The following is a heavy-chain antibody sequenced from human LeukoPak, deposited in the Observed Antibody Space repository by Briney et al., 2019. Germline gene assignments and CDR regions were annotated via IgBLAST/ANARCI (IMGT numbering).Heavy chain of an antibody. D-gene: IGHD3-9*01. CDR3: ARDRTPVELRFFAWLLGGLFDY. CDR2: ISSSGSTI. V-gene: IGHV3-11*04. CDR1: GLTFSDYY. J-gene: IGHJ4*02. Sequence: GGSLRLPCAASGLTFSDYYTSWIRQAPGKGLEWVSYISSSGSTIYCADSVKGRFTISRDNAKNSVYLQMNSLRGEDTAVYYCARDRTPVELRFFAWLLGGLFDYWGQGTPVTVSS.